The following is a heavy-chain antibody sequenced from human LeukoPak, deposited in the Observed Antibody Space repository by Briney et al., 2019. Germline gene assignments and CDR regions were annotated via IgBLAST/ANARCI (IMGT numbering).Heavy chain of an antibody. Sequence: SSETLSLTCAVYGGSFSGYYWSWIRQPPGKGLEWIGEINHSGSTNYNPSLKSRVTISVDTSKNQFSLKLSSVTAADTAVYYCPRGVRTHIVVVPAAIPVWNYWGQGTLVTVSS. CDR1: GGSFSGYY. CDR2: INHSGST. V-gene: IGHV4-34*01. CDR3: PRGVRTHIVVVPAAIPVWNY. J-gene: IGHJ4*02. D-gene: IGHD2-2*02.